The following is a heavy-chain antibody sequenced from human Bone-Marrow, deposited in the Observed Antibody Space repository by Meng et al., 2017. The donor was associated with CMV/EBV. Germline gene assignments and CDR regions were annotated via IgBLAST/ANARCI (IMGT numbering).Heavy chain of an antibody. CDR1: GGSISSNNNY. J-gene: IGHJ4*02. CDR3: ARGEGYCTTTRCHLAPLDY. Sequence: SETLSLTCTVSGGSISSNNNYWAWLRQPPAKGLEWIGSILYSGSTYYNPSLNGRVTTSIDTSKNHFSLKMTSVTAADTAVYYCARGEGYCTTTRCHLAPLDYWGQGTLVTVSS. D-gene: IGHD2-2*01. CDR2: ILYSGST. V-gene: IGHV4-39*07.